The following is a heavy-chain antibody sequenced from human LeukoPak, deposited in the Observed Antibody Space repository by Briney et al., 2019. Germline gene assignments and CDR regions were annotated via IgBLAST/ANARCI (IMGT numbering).Heavy chain of an antibody. D-gene: IGHD3-10*01. CDR3: ARRVRGVVIFSRAQGSFDL. CDR1: GYTFTNYD. CDR2: LQPSNGDT. J-gene: IGHJ3*01. Sequence: AASVKVSCKASGYTFTNYDINWVRQATGQGLEWMGWLQPSNGDTGYTQKFQGRVTMTRNTSTPTAFLELSSLRSDDMAVYYCARRVRGVVIFSRAQGSFDLWGQGTLVTVSS. V-gene: IGHV1-8*01.